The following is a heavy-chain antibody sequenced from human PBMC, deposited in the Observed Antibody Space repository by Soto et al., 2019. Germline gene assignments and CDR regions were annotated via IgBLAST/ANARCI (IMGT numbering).Heavy chain of an antibody. V-gene: IGHV1-8*01. CDR3: ARSDGYNFNWLDS. D-gene: IGHD2-21*01. Sequence: QVQLVQSGAEVKTPGASVKVSCKASGYTFASYDINWVRQAPGQGLEWMGWMNPNSGNTGYAQKFQGRLTRTRDTAWSIAHMELSRLRNEDTAVYYCARSDGYNFNWLDSWGQGTLVTVSA. J-gene: IGHJ5*01. CDR1: GYTFASYD. CDR2: MNPNSGNT.